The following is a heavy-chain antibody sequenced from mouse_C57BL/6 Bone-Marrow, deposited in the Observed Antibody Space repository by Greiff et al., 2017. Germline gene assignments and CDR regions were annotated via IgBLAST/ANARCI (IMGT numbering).Heavy chain of an antibody. D-gene: IGHD1-1*01. Sequence: VQLQQPGAELVKPGASVKLSCKASGYTFTSYWMHWVKQRPGQGLEWIGMIHPTSGSTNYNEKFKSKATLTVDKSSSTAYMQLSSLTSEDSAVYYCARRHYGRGYYAMDYWGQGTSVTVSS. CDR3: ARRHYGRGYYAMDY. V-gene: IGHV1-64*01. CDR1: GYTFTSYW. CDR2: IHPTSGST. J-gene: IGHJ4*01.